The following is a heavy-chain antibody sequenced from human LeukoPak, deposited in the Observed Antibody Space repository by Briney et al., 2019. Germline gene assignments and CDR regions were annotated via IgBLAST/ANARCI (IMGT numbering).Heavy chain of an antibody. D-gene: IGHD3-10*01. Sequence: EASETLSLTCTVSGGSISSSSYYWGWIRQPPGKGLEWIGNIYYSGSTYYNPSPKSRVTISVDTSKNQFSLKLSSVTAADTAVYYCAAQYYYGSGSYSHWGQGTLVTVSS. CDR3: AAQYYYGSGSYSH. CDR1: GGSISSSSYY. V-gene: IGHV4-39*01. J-gene: IGHJ4*02. CDR2: IYYSGST.